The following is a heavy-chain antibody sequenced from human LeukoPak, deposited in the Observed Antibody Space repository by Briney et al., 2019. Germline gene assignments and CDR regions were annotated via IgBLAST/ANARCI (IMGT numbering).Heavy chain of an antibody. CDR2: ISASGGST. D-gene: IGHD3-16*01. CDR3: AKDQGSGLGSYSWGYFDY. V-gene: IGHV3-23*01. J-gene: IGHJ4*02. CDR1: GFTFSSYA. Sequence: GGSLRLSCAASGFTFSSYAMSWVRQAPGKGLEWVSGISASGGSTVYADSMKGRFTISRDNSNNIMYLQMNSLRAEDTAVYYCAKDQGSGLGSYSWGYFDYWGQGTLVIVSS.